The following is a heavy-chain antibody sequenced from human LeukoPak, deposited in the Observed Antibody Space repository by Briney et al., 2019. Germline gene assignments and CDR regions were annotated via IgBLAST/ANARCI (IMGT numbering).Heavy chain of an antibody. V-gene: IGHV3-23*01. Sequence: GRSLRLSCAASGFTFSKYGMSWVRQAPGKGPEWVSAISGSGGSTYYADSVKGRFTISRDNAKNSLYLQMNSLRAEDTAVYYCARGEYGSGSYHIDYWGQGTLVTVSS. CDR2: ISGSGGST. J-gene: IGHJ4*02. CDR3: ARGEYGSGSYHIDY. CDR1: GFTFSKYG. D-gene: IGHD3-10*01.